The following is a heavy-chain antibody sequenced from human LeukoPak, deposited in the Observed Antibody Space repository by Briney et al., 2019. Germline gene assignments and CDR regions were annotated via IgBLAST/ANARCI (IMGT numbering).Heavy chain of an antibody. CDR2: IRFDATNE. J-gene: IGHJ3*02. Sequence: GGSLRLSCAASGFTFSSYGMHWVRQAPGKGLEWVAFIRFDATNEYYADSVKGRFTISRDNSKNTLYLQMNCLRGENTAVYYCASRGYSSGSDAFDIWGQGTRVTASA. CDR1: GFTFSSYG. CDR3: ASRGYSSGSDAFDI. D-gene: IGHD2-15*01. V-gene: IGHV3-30*02.